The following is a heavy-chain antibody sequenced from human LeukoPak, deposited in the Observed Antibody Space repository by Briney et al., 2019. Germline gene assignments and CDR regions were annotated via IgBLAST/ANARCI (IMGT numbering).Heavy chain of an antibody. Sequence: PGGSLRLSCAASGFTFSSYAMSWVRQAPGKGLECISGFSGSGGSTYYADSVKGRFTISRDNSKNTLYLQMNSLRAEDTAVYYCAKGPFKRDGYRWPFDYWGQGTLVTVSS. CDR1: GFTFSSYA. CDR2: FSGSGGST. V-gene: IGHV3-23*01. D-gene: IGHD5-24*01. CDR3: AKGPFKRDGYRWPFDY. J-gene: IGHJ4*02.